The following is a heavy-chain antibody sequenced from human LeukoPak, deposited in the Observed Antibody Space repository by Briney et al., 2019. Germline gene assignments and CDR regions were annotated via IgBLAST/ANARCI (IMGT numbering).Heavy chain of an antibody. J-gene: IGHJ4*02. CDR3: ATTLTTVTVILVY. D-gene: IGHD4-17*01. V-gene: IGHV1-24*01. CDR2: FDPEDGKI. CDR1: GYILTTLS. Sequence: ASVKVSCKASGYILTTLSIHWVRQAPGKGLEWMGGFDPEDGKIFYAQKFQGRVTMTEDTSTDTAYMELSSLRSEDTAVYYCATTLTTVTVILVYWGQGTLVTVSS.